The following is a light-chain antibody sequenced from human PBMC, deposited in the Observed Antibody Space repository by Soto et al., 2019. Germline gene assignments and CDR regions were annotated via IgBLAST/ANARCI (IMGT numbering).Light chain of an antibody. Sequence: DIVLTQSSLSLPVTPGESASISCRSSQNLNNYLDWYLQKPGQSPQLLIYLASHRASGVPDRFSGSGSGTDFTLTISRVEADDVGIYYCMQALQVPVTFGGGTRVEIK. V-gene: IGKV2-28*01. CDR2: LAS. CDR1: QNLNNY. J-gene: IGKJ4*01. CDR3: MQALQVPVT.